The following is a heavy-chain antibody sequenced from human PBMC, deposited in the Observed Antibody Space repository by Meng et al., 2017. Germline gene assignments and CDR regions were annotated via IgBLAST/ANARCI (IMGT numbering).Heavy chain of an antibody. J-gene: IGHJ1*01. D-gene: IGHD6-13*01. Sequence: GGSLRLSCAASGFTFSSYSMNWVRQAPGKGLEWVSSISSSRYIYYADSVKGRFTISRDNAKNSLYLQMNSLRAEDTALYYCAKDRGSSSLEYFQHWGQGTLVTVSS. V-gene: IGHV3-21*04. CDR3: AKDRGSSSLEYFQH. CDR2: ISSSRYI. CDR1: GFTFSSYS.